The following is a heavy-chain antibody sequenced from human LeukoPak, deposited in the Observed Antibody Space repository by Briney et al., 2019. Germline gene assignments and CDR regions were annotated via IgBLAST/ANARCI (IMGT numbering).Heavy chain of an antibody. J-gene: IGHJ4*02. D-gene: IGHD4-17*01. CDR1: GFTFSSYA. V-gene: IGHV3-23*01. CDR2: ISGSGGST. Sequence: GGSLRLSCAASGFTFSSYAMSWVRQAPGKGLEWVSAISGSGGSTYYADSVKGRFTISRDNSKNTLYLRMNSLRAEDTAVYYCAKVLREDYGDYVSDYFDYWGQGTLVTVSS. CDR3: AKVLREDYGDYVSDYFDY.